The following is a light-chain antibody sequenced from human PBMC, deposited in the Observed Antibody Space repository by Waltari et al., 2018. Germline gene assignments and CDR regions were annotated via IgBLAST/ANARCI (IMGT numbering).Light chain of an antibody. J-gene: IGLJ3*02. CDR1: ALPKKP. CDR3: YSTDSYDNPWV. Sequence: SYELTQPPSVSVSPGQAARITCSGDALPKKPAYWYQQKSGQAPVLVITGDNKRPSGIPERFSGSTSGTLATLTISGAQVEDEADYYCYSTDSYDNPWVFGGGTKLTVL. V-gene: IGLV3-10*01. CDR2: GDN.